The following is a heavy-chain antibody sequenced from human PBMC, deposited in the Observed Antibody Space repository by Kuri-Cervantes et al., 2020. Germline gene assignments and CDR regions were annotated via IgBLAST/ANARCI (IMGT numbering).Heavy chain of an antibody. J-gene: IGHJ4*02. CDR2: VYHTGTT. CDR1: GDSISTSRKY. CDR3: TRHDRLTGTPFDY. D-gene: IGHD1-14*01. V-gene: IGHV4-39*01. Sequence: SETLSLTCVVSGDSISTSRKYWAWIRQPPGKGLEWIGSVYHTGTTFYNPSLKSRLTISVETSMTQFSLKLNSVTASDTAVYYCTRHDRLTGTPFDYWGPGTLVTVSS.